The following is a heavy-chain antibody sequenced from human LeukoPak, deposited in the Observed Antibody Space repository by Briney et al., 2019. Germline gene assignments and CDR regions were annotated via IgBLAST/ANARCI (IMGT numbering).Heavy chain of an antibody. D-gene: IGHD3-22*01. CDR1: GYTFTCYY. J-gene: IGHJ4*02. CDR2: INPNSGGT. CDR3: ARDRHYYDSSGHFDY. V-gene: IGHV1-2*06. Sequence: ASVKVSCKASGYTFTCYYMHWVRQAPGQGLEWMGRINPNSGGTNYAQKFQGRVTMTRDTSISTAYMELSRLRSDDTAVYYCARDRHYYDSSGHFDYWGQGTLVTVSS.